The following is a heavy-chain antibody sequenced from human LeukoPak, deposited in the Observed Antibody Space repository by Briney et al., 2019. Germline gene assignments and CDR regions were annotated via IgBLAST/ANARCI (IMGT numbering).Heavy chain of an antibody. Sequence: GGSLRLSCAASGFTFNYYAMNWVRQAPGKGLEWVSTVTGGVGSTYYADSVKGRFTISRDNSENTLYLQMNSLRAEDTAVYYCAKSSGNSVSNWFDPWGQGTLVTVSS. CDR1: GFTFNYYA. J-gene: IGHJ5*02. CDR2: VTGGVGST. V-gene: IGHV3-23*01. CDR3: AKSSGNSVSNWFDP. D-gene: IGHD4-23*01.